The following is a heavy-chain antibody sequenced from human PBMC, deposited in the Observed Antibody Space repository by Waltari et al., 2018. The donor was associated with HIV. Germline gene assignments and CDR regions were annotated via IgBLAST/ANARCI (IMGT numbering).Heavy chain of an antibody. CDR3: ARNGARPWDQH. J-gene: IGHJ1*01. D-gene: IGHD1-26*01. Sequence: QVQLVQSGAEVKKPGASVKVSCKASGYTFTSYYMPWVRQAPGQGLEWMGIINPSGGSTSYAQKFQGRVTMTRDTSTSTVYMELSSLRSEDTAVYYCARNGARPWDQHWGQGTLVTVSS. V-gene: IGHV1-46*03. CDR1: GYTFTSYY. CDR2: INPSGGST.